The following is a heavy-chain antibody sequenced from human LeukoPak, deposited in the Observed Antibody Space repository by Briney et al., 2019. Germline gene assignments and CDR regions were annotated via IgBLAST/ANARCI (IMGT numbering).Heavy chain of an antibody. CDR3: ARKGGPRVNAFDI. D-gene: IGHD1-14*01. V-gene: IGHV1-2*02. J-gene: IGHJ3*02. Sequence: ASVRVSFKASGYTFTDYYMHWVRQAPGQGLEWMGWINPNTGGTNYAQMFQGGVTMTRDTSISTAYMELTGLRYDDTAVYFCARKGGPRVNAFDIWGQGTMVTVSS. CDR2: INPNTGGT. CDR1: GYTFTDYY.